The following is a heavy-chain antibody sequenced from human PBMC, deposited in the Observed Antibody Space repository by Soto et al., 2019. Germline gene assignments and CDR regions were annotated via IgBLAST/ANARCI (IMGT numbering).Heavy chain of an antibody. CDR3: FRGGVTSRTFDY. CDR1: GYIIKNYW. Sequence: GESLKISCKASGYIIKNYWIGWVRQMPGQGLEWMGIIFPDDSDTRYSPSFQGHVTISVDKSISTAYVQWSSLKASDSAIYYCFRGGVTSRTFDYRGQGTLVTVSS. D-gene: IGHD3-16*01. J-gene: IGHJ4*02. V-gene: IGHV5-51*01. CDR2: IFPDDSDT.